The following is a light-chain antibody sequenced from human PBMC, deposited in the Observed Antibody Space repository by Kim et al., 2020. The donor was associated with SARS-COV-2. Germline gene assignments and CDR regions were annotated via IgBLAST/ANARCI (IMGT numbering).Light chain of an antibody. V-gene: IGLV8-61*01. CDR3: VLYMRSDFWV. CDR2: TTN. J-gene: IGLJ3*02. Sequence: GGTYTLNCGLSSGSVYTSYYPSGYRQTPGQAPRTLIYTTNTRASGVPDRFSGSILDNKAALTITGAQADDESDYYCVLYMRSDFWVFGGGTQLTVL. CDR1: SGSVYTSYY.